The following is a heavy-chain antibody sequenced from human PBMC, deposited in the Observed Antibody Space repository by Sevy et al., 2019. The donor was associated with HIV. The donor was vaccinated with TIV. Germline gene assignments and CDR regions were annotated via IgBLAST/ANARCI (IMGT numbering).Heavy chain of an antibody. V-gene: IGHV3-48*03. CDR1: GFTFSSYE. CDR2: ISSSGSTI. CDR3: AREWGVEQWLRKYFDY. Sequence: GSLRLSCAASGFTFSSYEMNWVRQAPGKGLEWVSYISSSGSTIYYADSVKGRFTISRDNAKNSLYLQMNSLRAEDTAVYYCAREWGVEQWLRKYFDYWGQGTLVTVSS. J-gene: IGHJ4*02. D-gene: IGHD6-19*01.